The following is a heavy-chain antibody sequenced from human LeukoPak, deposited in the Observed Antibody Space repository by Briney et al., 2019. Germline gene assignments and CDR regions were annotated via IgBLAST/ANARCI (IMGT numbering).Heavy chain of an antibody. V-gene: IGHV1-46*01. Sequence: ASVKVSCKASGYTFTSYYMHWVRQAPGQGLEWVGIINPSGGNTSYAQKFQGRVTMTRDMSTSTDYMELSSLRSEDTAVYYCARDNSVEDTAWWFDPWGQGTLVTVSS. CDR1: GYTFTSYY. CDR2: INPSGGNT. D-gene: IGHD4-23*01. CDR3: ARDNSVEDTAWWFDP. J-gene: IGHJ5*02.